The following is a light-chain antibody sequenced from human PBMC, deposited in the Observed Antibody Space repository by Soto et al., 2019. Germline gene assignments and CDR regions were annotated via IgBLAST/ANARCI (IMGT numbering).Light chain of an antibody. CDR2: GAS. CDR3: QQYGSSPPWT. J-gene: IGKJ1*01. Sequence: EIVLTQSPGTLSLSPGERATLSCRTSQSVSSRSLAWYQQKPGQAPRLLIYGASSRATGIPDRFSGSGSGTDFTLTISRPEPEDFGVYYCQQYGSSPPWTFGQGTKVEIK. V-gene: IGKV3-20*01. CDR1: QSVSSRS.